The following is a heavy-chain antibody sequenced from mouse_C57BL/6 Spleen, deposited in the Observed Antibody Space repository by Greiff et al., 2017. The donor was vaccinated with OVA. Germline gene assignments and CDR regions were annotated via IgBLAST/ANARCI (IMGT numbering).Heavy chain of an antibody. CDR1: GFSFNTYA. CDR2: IRSKSNNYAT. CDR3: VRPTGNYLFAY. V-gene: IGHV10-1*01. Sequence: EVKLMESGGGLVQPKGSLKLSCAASGFSFNTYAMNWVRQAPGKGLEWVARIRSKSNNYATYYADSVKDRFTISRDDSESMLYLQMNNLKTEDTAMYYCVRPTGNYLFAYWGQGTLVTVSA. D-gene: IGHD2-1*01. J-gene: IGHJ3*01.